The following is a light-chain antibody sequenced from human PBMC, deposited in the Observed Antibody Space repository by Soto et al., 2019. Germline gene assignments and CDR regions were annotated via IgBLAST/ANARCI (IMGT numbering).Light chain of an antibody. Sequence: EIVLTQSPGTLSLSPGARAPLSCRASQSVSSSYLAWYQQKPGQAPRLLIYGASSRATGIPDRFSGSGSGTDFTLTISRLEPEDFATYYCQQYNSYLITFGQGTRLEIK. J-gene: IGKJ5*01. CDR2: GAS. CDR1: QSVSSSY. V-gene: IGKV3-20*01. CDR3: QQYNSYLIT.